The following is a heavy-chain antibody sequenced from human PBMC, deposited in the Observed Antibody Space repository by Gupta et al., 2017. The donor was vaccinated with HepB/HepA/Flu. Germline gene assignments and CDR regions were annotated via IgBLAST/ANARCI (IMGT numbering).Heavy chain of an antibody. CDR3: ARNRLDYSNPLGDYYGMDV. D-gene: IGHD4-4*01. Sequence: EVQLVQSGAEVKKPGESLKISCKGSGYSFTSYWIGWVRQMPGKGLEWMGIIYPGNSDTRYSPSYQGQVTISADKSISTAYLQWSSLKASDTAMYYCARNRLDYSNPLGDYYGMDVWGQGTTVTVSS. CDR1: GYSFTSYW. J-gene: IGHJ6*02. CDR2: IYPGNSDT. V-gene: IGHV5-51*01.